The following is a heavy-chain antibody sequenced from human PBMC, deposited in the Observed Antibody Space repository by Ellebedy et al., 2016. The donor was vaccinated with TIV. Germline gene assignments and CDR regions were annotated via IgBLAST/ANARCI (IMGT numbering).Heavy chain of an antibody. D-gene: IGHD3-3*01. CDR2: IKYDGSEK. CDR1: GFTFSSYA. V-gene: IGHV3-7*01. CDR3: ARWYDDSWTGYYS. J-gene: IGHJ4*02. Sequence: PGGSLRLSCAASGFTFSSYAMSWVRQAPGKGLEWVANIKYDGSEKYYVGSVKGQFTISRDNATNSLYLQMDSLRAEDTAVYYCARWYDDSWTGYYSWGQGTLVTVSS.